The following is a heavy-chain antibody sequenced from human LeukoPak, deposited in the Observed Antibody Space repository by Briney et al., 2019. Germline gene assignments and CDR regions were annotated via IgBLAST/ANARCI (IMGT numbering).Heavy chain of an antibody. J-gene: IGHJ4*02. V-gene: IGHV4-39*01. D-gene: IGHD3-22*01. CDR3: ARGLYYYDSSGNGLLDY. CDR2: IYYSGST. CDR1: GGSISSSSYY. Sequence: SETLSLTCTVSGGSISSSSYYWGWIRQPPGKGLEWIGGIYYSGSTYYNPSLKSRVTISVDTSKNQFSLKLSSVTAADTAVYYCARGLYYYDSSGNGLLDYWGQGTLVTVSS.